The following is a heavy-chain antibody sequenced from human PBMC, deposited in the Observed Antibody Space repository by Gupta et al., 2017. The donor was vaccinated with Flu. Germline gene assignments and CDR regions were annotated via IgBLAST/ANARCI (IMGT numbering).Heavy chain of an antibody. CDR1: GGSIRDYY. CDR3: ARDVHFENSGRLDHDAFDI. CDR2: IYYTGST. D-gene: IGHD3-22*01. Sequence: QVQLQESGPGLVKPSESLSLTCSVSGGSIRDYYWRWLRQPPGRGLEWIGYIYYTGSTKYNPSLKSRVTISLDTSKSQFSLKLSSVTAADAAVYFCARDVHFENSGRLDHDAFDIWGQGTVVTVSS. V-gene: IGHV4-59*12. J-gene: IGHJ3*02.